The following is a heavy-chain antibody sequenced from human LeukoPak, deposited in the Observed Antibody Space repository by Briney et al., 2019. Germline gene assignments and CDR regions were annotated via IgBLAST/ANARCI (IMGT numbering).Heavy chain of an antibody. Sequence: ASVKVSCKASGYTFTNYYVNWVRQAPGQGLEWMGRINPNSGGTNYAQSFQGRVTMTRDTSISTAYMELSRLRSVDTAVYYCARLSGRSPDYWGQGTLVTVSS. CDR1: GYTFTNYY. J-gene: IGHJ4*02. CDR2: INPNSGGT. CDR3: ARLSGRSPDY. D-gene: IGHD3-16*02. V-gene: IGHV1-2*06.